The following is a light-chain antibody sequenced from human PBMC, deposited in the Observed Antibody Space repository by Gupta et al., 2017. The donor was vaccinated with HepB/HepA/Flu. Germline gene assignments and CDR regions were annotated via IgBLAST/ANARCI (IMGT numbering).Light chain of an antibody. Sequence: EIVMTQSPVTLSVYPGERATLSCRASQSVRSNLAWYQQKPGQAPRLLIYGASTRATGIPARFSGSGSGTEFTLTISSLQSEDFAVYYCQQYNDWPRSFGQGTKLEIK. CDR1: QSVRSN. V-gene: IGKV3-15*01. J-gene: IGKJ2*04. CDR3: QQYNDWPRS. CDR2: GAS.